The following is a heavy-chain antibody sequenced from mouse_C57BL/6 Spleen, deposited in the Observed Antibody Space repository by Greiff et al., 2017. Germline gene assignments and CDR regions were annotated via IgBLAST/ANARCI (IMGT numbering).Heavy chain of an antibody. CDR3: ARDGTTVVADY. CDR2: INPYNGDT. J-gene: IGHJ2*01. V-gene: IGHV1-20*01. D-gene: IGHD1-1*01. Sequence: VKPGDSVKISCKASGYSFTGYFMNWVMQSHGKSLEWIGRINPYNGDTFYNQKFKGKATLTVDKSSSTAHMELRSLTSEDSAVYYCARDGTTVVADYWGQGTTLTVSS. CDR1: GYSFTGYF.